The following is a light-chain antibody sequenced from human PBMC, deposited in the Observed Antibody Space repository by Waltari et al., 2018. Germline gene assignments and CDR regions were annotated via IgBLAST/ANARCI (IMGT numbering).Light chain of an antibody. V-gene: IGLV3-19*01. J-gene: IGLJ2*01. CDR2: GKN. Sequence: SSELTQDPAVSVALGQTVRITCQGGSLRTYYASWYQQKPGQAPVLVIFGKNNRPSGIPDRYSGSSSGTTASLTITGAQAEDEADYHCSSRDSSGNLRLFGGGTKLTVL. CDR1: SLRTYY. CDR3: SSRDSSGNLRL.